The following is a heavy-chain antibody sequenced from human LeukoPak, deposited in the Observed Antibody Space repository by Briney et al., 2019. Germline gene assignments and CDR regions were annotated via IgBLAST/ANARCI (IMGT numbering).Heavy chain of an antibody. CDR2: IIPILGTS. V-gene: IGHV1-69*13. CDR3: ARGNYDILAGTSLYAYYGMDA. D-gene: IGHD3-9*01. J-gene: IGHJ6*02. Sequence: ASVTVSCKAPGGTCGSYTINWVRQAPGPGREWMGGIIPILGTSSSAQKLQDRVTITADESTRTACMELSSLTSDDTAVYHCARGNYDILAGTSLYAYYGMDAWGQGTTVTVSS. CDR1: GGTCGSYT.